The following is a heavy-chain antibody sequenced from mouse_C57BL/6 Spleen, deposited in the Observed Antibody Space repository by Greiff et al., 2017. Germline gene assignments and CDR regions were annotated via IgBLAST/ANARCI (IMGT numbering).Heavy chain of an antibody. V-gene: IGHV1-64*01. Sequence: VQLLQPGAGLVKPGASVKFSCTASGFTFTSYWMPWVQQRPGQGLEWIGIIHPNGGSTNYNEKFKSQVTLSIDKAYSTAYMQRSRLTSEESAVYYAARESQTYYYAMDYWGQGTSVTVSS. J-gene: IGHJ4*01. CDR1: GFTFTSYW. CDR3: ARESQTYYYAMDY. CDR2: IHPNGGST.